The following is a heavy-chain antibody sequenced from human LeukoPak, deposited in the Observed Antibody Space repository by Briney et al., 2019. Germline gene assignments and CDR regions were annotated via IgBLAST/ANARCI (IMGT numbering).Heavy chain of an antibody. J-gene: IGHJ4*02. D-gene: IGHD3-22*01. V-gene: IGHV4-59*02. CDR1: GASVNTDY. CDR2: ISYSGST. CDR3: ARGLRAYYFDGSGHFDY. Sequence: SETLSLTCTVSGASVNTDYWSWIRQPSGKGLEWIGYISYSGSTNYNPSLKSRVTMSLDTSKNQFSLKLSSVTAADTAVYYCARGLRAYYFDGSGHFDYWGQGTLITVSS.